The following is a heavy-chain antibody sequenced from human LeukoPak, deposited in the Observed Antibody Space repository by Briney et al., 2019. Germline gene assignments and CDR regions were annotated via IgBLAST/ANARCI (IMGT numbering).Heavy chain of an antibody. D-gene: IGHD3-10*01. J-gene: IGHJ6*02. CDR3: ASWITMVRGVIRGMDV. CDR2: ISSSSSYI. CDR1: GFTFSSYS. Sequence: GGSLRLSCAASGFTFSSYSMNWVRQAPGKGREWVSSISSSSSYIYYADSVKGRFTISRDNATNSLYLQMKSPRAEYTAVYYCASWITMVRGVIRGMDVWGQGTTVTVSS. V-gene: IGHV3-21*01.